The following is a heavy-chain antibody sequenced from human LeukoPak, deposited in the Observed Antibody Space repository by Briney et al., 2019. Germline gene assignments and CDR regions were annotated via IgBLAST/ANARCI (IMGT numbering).Heavy chain of an antibody. V-gene: IGHV1-2*02. J-gene: IGHJ3*02. CDR1: GYTFTGYY. CDR3: ASGAGYCSGGSCYSFGNAFDI. CDR2: INPNSGGT. Sequence: ASVKVSCKASGYTFTGYYMHWVRQAPGQGLEWMGWINPNSGGTNYAQKSQGRVTMTRDTSISTAYMELSRLRSDDTAVYYCASGAGYCSGGSCYSFGNAFDIWGQGTMVTVSS. D-gene: IGHD2-15*01.